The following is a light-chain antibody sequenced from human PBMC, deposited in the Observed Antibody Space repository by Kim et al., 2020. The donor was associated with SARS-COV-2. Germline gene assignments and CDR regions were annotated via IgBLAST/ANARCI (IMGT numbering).Light chain of an antibody. CDR1: SSNIGAGYD. CDR3: QSYDSSLSVV. Sequence: QSVLTQPPSVSGAPGQRVTISCTGSSSNIGAGYDVHWYQQLPGTAPKLVIHVTTNRPSGVPDRFSGSKSGTSASLAITRLQAEDEADYYCQSYDSSLSVVFGGGTKLTVL. J-gene: IGLJ3*02. V-gene: IGLV1-40*01. CDR2: VTT.